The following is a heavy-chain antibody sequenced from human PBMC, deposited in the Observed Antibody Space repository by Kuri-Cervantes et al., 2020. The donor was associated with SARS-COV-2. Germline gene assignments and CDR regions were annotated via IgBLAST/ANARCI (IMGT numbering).Heavy chain of an antibody. CDR1: GGSFSGYY. V-gene: IGHV4-34*01. Sequence: ESLKISCAVYGGSFSGYYWSWIRQPPGKGLEWIGEINHSGSTNYNPSLKSRVTISVDTSKNQFSLKLNSVTAADTAIYFCARGERRQQTTWFDPWGQGILVTVSS. CDR3: ARGERRQQTTWFDP. D-gene: IGHD4-11*01. J-gene: IGHJ5*02. CDR2: INHSGST.